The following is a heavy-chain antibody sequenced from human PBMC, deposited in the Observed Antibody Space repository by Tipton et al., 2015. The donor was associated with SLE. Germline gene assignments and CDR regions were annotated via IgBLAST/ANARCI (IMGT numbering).Heavy chain of an antibody. CDR1: GGSVSSGNW. D-gene: IGHD6-19*01. Sequence: TLSLTCVVSGGSVSSGNWWNWVRQPPGKGLEFIGEIFHSGSTNYTPSLRGRVTMSVDKSKNEFSLKLNSVTAADTAVYYCAKEVPGSDSGMDVWGQGTTVTDSS. CDR3: AKEVPGSDSGMDV. CDR2: IFHSGST. V-gene: IGHV4-4*02. J-gene: IGHJ6*02.